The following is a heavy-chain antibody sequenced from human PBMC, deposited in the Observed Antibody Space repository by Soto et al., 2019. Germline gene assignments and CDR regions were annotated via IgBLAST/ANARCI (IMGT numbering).Heavy chain of an antibody. CDR1: GGTFSKYA. D-gene: IGHD3-22*01. V-gene: IGHV1-69*13. CDR2: TIPMFGTP. J-gene: IGHJ6*02. CDR3: ARPLRDRNYYYGMAV. Sequence: SVKVSCKASGGTFSKYAFSWVRQAPGQGLEWLGGTIPMFGTPNYAQKFQGRVAISADEATATVYMELSSLRSEDTAVYFCARPLRDRNYYYGMAVWGQGTTVTVSS.